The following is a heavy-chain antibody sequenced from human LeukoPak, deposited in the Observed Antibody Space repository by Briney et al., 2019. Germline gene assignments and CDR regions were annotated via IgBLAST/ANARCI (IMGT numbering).Heavy chain of an antibody. Sequence: ASVKVSCKASGYTFTSYDINWVRQATGQGLERMGWKNPNSGRTGFAQRSQGRLTMTTDTSISTAYMELSSLTSEDTAVYYCARGPVKTHGMDVWGQGTTVTVSS. CDR1: GYTFTSYD. J-gene: IGHJ6*02. V-gene: IGHV1-8*01. CDR3: ARGPVKTHGMDV. CDR2: KNPNSGRT.